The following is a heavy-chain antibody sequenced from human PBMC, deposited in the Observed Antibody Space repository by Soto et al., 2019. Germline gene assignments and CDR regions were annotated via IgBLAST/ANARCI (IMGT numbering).Heavy chain of an antibody. CDR1: GFTFSSYG. CDR2: TTSDGGNK. J-gene: IGHJ4*02. D-gene: IGHD5-12*01. Sequence: GGSLRLSCAASGFTFSSYGMQWLRQAPGKGLEWVALTTSDGGNKYYADSVKGRFTISRDNSKNTVYLLMNSLRAEDTAVYYCVKGGSGDYWGQGTLVTVSS. CDR3: VKGGSGDY. V-gene: IGHV3-30*18.